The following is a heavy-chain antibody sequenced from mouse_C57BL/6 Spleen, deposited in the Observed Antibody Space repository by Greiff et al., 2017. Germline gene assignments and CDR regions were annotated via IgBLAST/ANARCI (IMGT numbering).Heavy chain of an antibody. V-gene: IGHV1-26*01. CDR3: ARSAGTYAMDY. D-gene: IGHD4-1*01. CDR2: INPNNGGT. Sequence: VKQSHGKSLEWIGDINPNNGGTSYNQKFKGKATLTVDKSSSTAYMELRSLTSEDSAVYYCARSAGTYAMDYWGQGTSVTVSS. J-gene: IGHJ4*01.